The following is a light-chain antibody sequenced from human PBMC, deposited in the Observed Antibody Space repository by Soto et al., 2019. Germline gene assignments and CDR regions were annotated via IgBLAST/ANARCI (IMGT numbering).Light chain of an antibody. Sequence: DIQMTQSPSTLSASVGDRVTITCRASQTISSWLAWYQQKPGTAPKLLIYEASSLESGVPSRFSGSGSGTDFPLTSSRLQPDYVATYCDQQYNSYPGTFGRGTKLEIK. CDR2: EAS. CDR3: QQYNSYPGT. CDR1: QTISSW. V-gene: IGKV1-5*03. J-gene: IGKJ2*01.